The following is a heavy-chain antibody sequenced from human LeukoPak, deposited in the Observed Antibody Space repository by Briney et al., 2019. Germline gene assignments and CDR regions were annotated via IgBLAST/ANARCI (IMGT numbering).Heavy chain of an antibody. V-gene: IGHV3-48*03. CDR3: ARDHYDSYYMDV. D-gene: IGHD3-16*01. CDR2: ISSSGSTI. CDR1: GFTFSSYE. J-gene: IGHJ6*03. Sequence: GGSLRLSCAASGFTFSSYEMNWVCQAPGKGLEWVSYISSSGSTIYYADSVKGRFTISRDNAKNSLYLQMNSLRAEDTAVYYCARDHYDSYYMDVWGKGTTVTVSS.